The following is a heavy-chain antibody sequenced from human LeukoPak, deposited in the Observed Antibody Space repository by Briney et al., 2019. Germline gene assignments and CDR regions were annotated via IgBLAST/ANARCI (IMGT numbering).Heavy chain of an antibody. Sequence: QPGGSLRLSCAASGFTLGNDWTHWVRQAPGKGLVWVSRISSDGTNTLYADSVKGRFTISRDNARNTLHLQMNSLRADDTAVYYCVVGGGIYWGQGTLVTVS. CDR3: VVGGGIY. J-gene: IGHJ4*02. CDR1: GFTLGNDW. CDR2: ISSDGTNT. V-gene: IGHV3-74*03. D-gene: IGHD1-26*01.